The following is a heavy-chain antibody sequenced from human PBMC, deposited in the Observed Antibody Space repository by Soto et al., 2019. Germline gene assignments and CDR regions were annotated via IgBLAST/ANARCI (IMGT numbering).Heavy chain of an antibody. CDR1: GYSISSGYF. V-gene: IGHV4-38-2*02. D-gene: IGHD2-2*01. CDR2: IYHSGSP. CDR3: ARDGCSSSSCYHYFDY. J-gene: IGHJ4*02. Sequence: SETLSLTCAVSGYSISSGYFWGWIRQPPGKGLEWIGSIYHSGSPYYNPPLQGRLTISVDTSKNQFSLKLSSVTAADTAIYYCARDGCSSSSCYHYFDYWGQGTLVTVSS.